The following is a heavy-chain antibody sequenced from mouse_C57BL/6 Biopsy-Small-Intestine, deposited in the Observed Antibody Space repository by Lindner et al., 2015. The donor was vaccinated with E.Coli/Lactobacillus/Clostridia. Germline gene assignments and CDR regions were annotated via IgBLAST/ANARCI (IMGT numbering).Heavy chain of an antibody. CDR3: AREEAYRGSGSAMLTVTDH. V-gene: IGHV9-3*02. CDR2: INTNTGNP. Sequence: VKVSCKTSGYSFTNNAMNWVRQAPGQGLEWMGWINTNTGNPTYAQGFTGRFVFSLDSSVNTAYLQITGLKTEDTAVYYCAREEAYRGSGSAMLTVTDHWGQGTLVTVS. J-gene: IGHJ3*01. D-gene: IGHD2-1*01. CDR1: GYSFTNNA.